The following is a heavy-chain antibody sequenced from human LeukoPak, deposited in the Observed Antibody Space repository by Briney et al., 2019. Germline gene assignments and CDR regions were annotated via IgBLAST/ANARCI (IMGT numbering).Heavy chain of an antibody. D-gene: IGHD5-18*01. CDR2: ISSSSSTI. CDR1: GFTFSSYS. J-gene: IGHJ6*04. V-gene: IGHV3-48*01. Sequence: GXXLRLSCAASGFTFSSYSMNWVRQAPGKGLEWVSYISSSSSTIYYADSVKGRFTISRDNAKNSLYLQMNSLRAEDTAVYYCARDRDVDTAMPWGKGTTVTVSS. CDR3: ARDRDVDTAMP.